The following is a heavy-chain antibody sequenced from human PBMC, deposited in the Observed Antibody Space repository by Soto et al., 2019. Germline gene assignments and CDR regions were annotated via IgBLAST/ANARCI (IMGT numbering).Heavy chain of an antibody. CDR1: GFTFSSYA. J-gene: IGHJ5*02. CDR3: AKDRKNTMVRGVINWFDP. CDR2: ISGSGGST. Sequence: EVQLLESGGGLVQPGGSLRLSCAASGFTFSSYAMSWVRQAPGKGLEWVSAISGSGGSTYYADSVKGRFTISRDNXKXPXXLQKNSLRAEDTAVYYCAKDRKNTMVRGVINWFDPWGQGTLVTVSS. D-gene: IGHD3-10*01. V-gene: IGHV3-23*01.